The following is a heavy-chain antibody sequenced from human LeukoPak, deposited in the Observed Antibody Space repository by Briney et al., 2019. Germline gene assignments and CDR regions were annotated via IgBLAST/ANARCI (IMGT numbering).Heavy chain of an antibody. CDR2: IYYSGST. D-gene: IGHD3-3*01. CDR1: GGSIGSGDYF. J-gene: IGHJ4*02. Sequence: PSETLSLTCTVSGGSIGSGDYFWTWIRQPPGKGLEYIGYIYYSGSTYYNPSLKSRVTISLDTSKNQFSLKLSSVTAADTAVFYCARQVWSGYPYFDYWGQGALVTVSS. CDR3: ARQVWSGYPYFDY. V-gene: IGHV4-30-4*08.